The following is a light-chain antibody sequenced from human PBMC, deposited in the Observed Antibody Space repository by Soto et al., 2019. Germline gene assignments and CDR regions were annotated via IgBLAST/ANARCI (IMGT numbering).Light chain of an antibody. CDR1: QTISSW. CDR2: KAS. J-gene: IGKJ1*01. CDR3: QQYNSYSWT. V-gene: IGKV1-5*03. Sequence: DIQMTQSPSTLSGSVGDRVTITCRASQTISSWLAWYQQKPGKAPKLLIYKASTLKSGVPSRFSGSGSGTEGTLTISSLQPDDCETYDCQQYNSYSWTFGQGTKVDIK.